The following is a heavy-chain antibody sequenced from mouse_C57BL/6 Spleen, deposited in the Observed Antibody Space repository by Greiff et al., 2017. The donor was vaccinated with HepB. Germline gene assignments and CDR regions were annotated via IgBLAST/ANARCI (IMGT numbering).Heavy chain of an antibody. V-gene: IGHV5-17*01. CDR3: AKIYYDYDANAMDY. D-gene: IGHD2-4*01. J-gene: IGHJ4*01. Sequence: EVQRVESGGGLVKPGGSLKLSCAASGFTFSDYGMHWVRQAPEKGLEWVAYISSGSSTIYYADTVKGRFTISRDNAKNTLFLQMTSLRSEDTAMYYCAKIYYDYDANAMDYWGQGTSVTVSS. CDR2: ISSGSSTI. CDR1: GFTFSDYG.